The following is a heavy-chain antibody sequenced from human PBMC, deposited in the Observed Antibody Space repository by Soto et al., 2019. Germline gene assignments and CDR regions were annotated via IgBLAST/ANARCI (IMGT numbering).Heavy chain of an antibody. CDR2: ISGSGGST. J-gene: IGHJ6*02. CDR3: AKVWVRGTALNYYGMDV. V-gene: IGHV3-23*01. CDR1: GFTFSSYA. Sequence: GGSLRLSCAASGFTFSSYAMSWVRQAPGKGLEWVSAISGSGGSTYYADSVKGRFTISRDNSKNTLYLQMNSLRAEDAAVYYCAKVWVRGTALNYYGMDVWGQGTMVTVSS. D-gene: IGHD3-10*01.